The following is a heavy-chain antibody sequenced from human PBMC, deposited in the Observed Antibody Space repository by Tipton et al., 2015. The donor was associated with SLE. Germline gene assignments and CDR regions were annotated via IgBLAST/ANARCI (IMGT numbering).Heavy chain of an antibody. J-gene: IGHJ5*02. V-gene: IGHV1-69*18. CDR3: ARPIRPGYCSSTSCGGWFDP. CDR2: IIPIFGTA. D-gene: IGHD2-2*01. Sequence: QLVQSGAEVKKPGASVKVSCKASGYTFTSYGISWVRQAPGQGLEWMGRIIPIFGTANYAQKFQGRVTITADESTSTAYMELSSLRSEDTAVYYCARPIRPGYCSSTSCGGWFDPWGQGTLVTVSS. CDR1: GYTFTSYG.